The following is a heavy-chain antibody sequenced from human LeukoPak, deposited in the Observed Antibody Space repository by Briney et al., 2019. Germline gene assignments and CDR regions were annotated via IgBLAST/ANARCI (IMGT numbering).Heavy chain of an antibody. D-gene: IGHD2-8*02. J-gene: IGHJ4*02. CDR3: TRPGYCTDTSCEGLDY. CDR2: INPNSGGS. CDR1: GYTFTDYY. V-gene: IGHV1-2*02. Sequence: ASVKVSCKPSGYTFTDYYIHWVRQAPGQGPEWMGWINPNSGGSNSAQKFQGRVTMTWDTSISTAYMELSSLTSDDTAVYYCTRPGYCTDTSCEGLDYWGQGTLATVSS.